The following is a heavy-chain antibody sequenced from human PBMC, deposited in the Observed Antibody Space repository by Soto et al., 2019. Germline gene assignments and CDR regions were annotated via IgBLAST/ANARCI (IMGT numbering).Heavy chain of an antibody. CDR2: IYYSGST. D-gene: IGHD2-15*01. CDR1: GGSISSGGFY. J-gene: IGHJ5*02. CDR3: ARHGRYCSGGSCYPANWFDP. V-gene: IGHV4-31*03. Sequence: SETLSLTCTVSGGSISSGGFYWNWIRQHPGKGLEWIGHIYYSGSTYYNTSLKSRVTISVDKSKNQFSLRLSSVTAADTAVFYCARHGRYCSGGSCYPANWFDPWGQGTLVTVSS.